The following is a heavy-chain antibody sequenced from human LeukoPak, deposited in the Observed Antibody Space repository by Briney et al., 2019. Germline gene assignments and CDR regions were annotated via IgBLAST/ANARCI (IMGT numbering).Heavy chain of an antibody. CDR1: GFTFSNYA. V-gene: IGHV3-23*01. CDR3: AKDLSRAVAADWFDP. J-gene: IGHJ5*02. Sequence: GGSLRLSCAASGFTFSNYAMTWVRQAPGKGLEWVLSITDRGGDTYYADSVKGRFTISRDNSKNTLYLQMNSLRAEDTAVYYCAKDLSRAVAADWFDPWDQGSLVTVSS. CDR2: ITDRGGDT. D-gene: IGHD6-19*01.